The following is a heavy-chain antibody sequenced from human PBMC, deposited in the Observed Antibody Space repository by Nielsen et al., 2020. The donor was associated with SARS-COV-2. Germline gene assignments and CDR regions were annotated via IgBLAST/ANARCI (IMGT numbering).Heavy chain of an antibody. D-gene: IGHD3-22*01. CDR3: AKGGKSITMTPGGNYYYYGMDV. J-gene: IGHJ6*02. V-gene: IGHV3-23*01. CDR1: GFTFSSYA. Sequence: GESLKISCAASGFTFSSYAMSWVRQAPGKGLEWVSAISGSGGSTYYADSVKGRFTISRDNSKNTLYLQMNSLRAEDTAVYYCAKGGKSITMTPGGNYYYYGMDVWGQGTTVTVSS. CDR2: ISGSGGST.